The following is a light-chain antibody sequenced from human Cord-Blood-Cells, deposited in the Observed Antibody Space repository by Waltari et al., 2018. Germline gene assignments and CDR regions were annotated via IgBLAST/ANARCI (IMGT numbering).Light chain of an antibody. J-gene: IGKJ4*01. Sequence: EIVLTQSPATLSLSPGERATLACRASQSVSSYLAWYHQKPGQAPRLLIYDASNRATGIPARFSGRGSWTDFTLIISSLEPEDFAVYYCQQRSNWPLTFGGGTKVEIK. CDR2: DAS. CDR1: QSVSSY. CDR3: QQRSNWPLT. V-gene: IGKV3-11*01.